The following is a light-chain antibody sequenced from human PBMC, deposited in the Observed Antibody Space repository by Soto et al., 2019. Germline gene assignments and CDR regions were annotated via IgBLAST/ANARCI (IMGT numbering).Light chain of an antibody. V-gene: IGKV1-5*01. Sequence: DIQMTQTPSTLSAAVGDRVTLTSRASQSISSWLAWYQQKPGKAPKLLIYDASSLESGVPSRFSGSGSGTEFTLTISSLQPDDFATYYCQQHNSYSWTFGQGTKVDIK. CDR1: QSISSW. J-gene: IGKJ1*01. CDR3: QQHNSYSWT. CDR2: DAS.